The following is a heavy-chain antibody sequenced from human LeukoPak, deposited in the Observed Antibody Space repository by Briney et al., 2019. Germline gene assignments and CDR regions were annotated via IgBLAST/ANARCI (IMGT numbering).Heavy chain of an antibody. J-gene: IGHJ4*02. V-gene: IGHV3-33*06. CDR3: AKDAQRGFDYSNSLDK. CDR2: IWSDGTNR. CDR1: GFTFSHYG. D-gene: IGHD4-11*01. Sequence: GGSLRLSCATSGFTFSHYGMHWVRQAPGKGLEGVAVIWSDGTNRYYGDPVKGRFTISRDNFQRTVYLQMDSLRAEDTAVYYCAKDAQRGFDYSNSLDKWGQGTLVTVSS.